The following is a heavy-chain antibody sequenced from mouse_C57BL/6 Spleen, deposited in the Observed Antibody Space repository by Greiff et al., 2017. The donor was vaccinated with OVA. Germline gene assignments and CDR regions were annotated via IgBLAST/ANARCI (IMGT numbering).Heavy chain of an antibody. CDR3: ARGGTAQALYYYAMDY. J-gene: IGHJ4*01. CDR2: IYPGSGST. CDR1: GYTFTSYW. Sequence: VQLKQPGAELVKPGASVKMSCKASGYTFTSYWITWVKQRPGQGLEWIGDIYPGSGSTNYNEKFKSKATLTVDTASSTAYMQLSSLTSEDSAVYYCARGGTAQALYYYAMDYWGQGTSVTVSS. D-gene: IGHD3-2*02. V-gene: IGHV1-55*01.